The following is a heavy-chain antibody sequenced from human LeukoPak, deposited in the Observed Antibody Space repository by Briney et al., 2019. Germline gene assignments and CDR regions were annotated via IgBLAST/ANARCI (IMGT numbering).Heavy chain of an antibody. Sequence: GGSLRLSCAASGFTFSSYSMNWVRQAPGKGLEWVSSISSSSSYIYYADSVKGRFTISRDNAKNSLYLQMNSLRAEDTAVYYCARDRVLTTVTHEASVPYYGMDVWGQGTTVTVSS. CDR2: ISSSSSYI. CDR3: ARDRVLTTVTHEASVPYYGMDV. V-gene: IGHV3-21*01. D-gene: IGHD4-17*01. J-gene: IGHJ6*02. CDR1: GFTFSSYS.